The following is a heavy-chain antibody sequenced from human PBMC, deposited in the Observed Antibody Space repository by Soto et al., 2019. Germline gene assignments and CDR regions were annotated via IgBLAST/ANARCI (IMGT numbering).Heavy chain of an antibody. CDR2: ISYDGSNK. D-gene: IGHD3-22*01. V-gene: IGHV3-30*18. CDR3: AKDTRPIYDSSGSADY. J-gene: IGHJ4*02. Sequence: GGSLRLSCAASGFTFSSYGMHWVRQAPGKGLEWVAVISYDGSNKYYADSVKGRFTISRDNSKNTLYLQMNSLRAEDTAVYYCAKDTRPIYDSSGSADYWGQGTLVTVSS. CDR1: GFTFSSYG.